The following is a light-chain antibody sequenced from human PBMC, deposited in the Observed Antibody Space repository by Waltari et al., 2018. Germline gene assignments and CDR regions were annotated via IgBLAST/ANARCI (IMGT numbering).Light chain of an antibody. Sequence: DIQMTQSPATLSASVGDRVIITCRATQSISSWLAWFQQKPGKAPKLLIYQASTLESGFPSRFSGSGSGSEFTLTISSLQPDDFATYHCQQYDSYPWTFGQGTKVEVK. CDR1: QSISSW. CDR3: QQYDSYPWT. V-gene: IGKV1-5*03. CDR2: QAS. J-gene: IGKJ1*01.